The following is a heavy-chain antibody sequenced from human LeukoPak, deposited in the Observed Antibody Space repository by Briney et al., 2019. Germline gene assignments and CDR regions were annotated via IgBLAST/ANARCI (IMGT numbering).Heavy chain of an antibody. CDR2: ISPNSGGT. J-gene: IGHJ5*02. CDR3: ARIAAAGAGVFSHWFDP. Sequence: ASVKVSCKASGYTFTGYYMHWVRQAPGQGLEWMGWISPNSGGTNYAQKFQGRVTMTRDTSISTAYMELSRLRSDDTAVYYCARIAAAGAGVFSHWFDPWGQGTLVTVSS. D-gene: IGHD6-13*01. V-gene: IGHV1-2*02. CDR1: GYTFTGYY.